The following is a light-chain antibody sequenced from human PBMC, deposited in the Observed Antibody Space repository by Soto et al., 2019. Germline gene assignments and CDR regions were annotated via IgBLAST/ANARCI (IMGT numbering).Light chain of an antibody. Sequence: AIRMTQSPSSFSASTGDRVTITCRASQGISSYLAWYQQKPGKAPKLLIYAASTLQSGVPSRFSGSGSGTDFTLTISCLQYEDFATYYCPQYYSYPRTFGQGNKVEIK. J-gene: IGKJ1*01. CDR3: PQYYSYPRT. CDR2: AAS. CDR1: QGISSY. V-gene: IGKV1-8*01.